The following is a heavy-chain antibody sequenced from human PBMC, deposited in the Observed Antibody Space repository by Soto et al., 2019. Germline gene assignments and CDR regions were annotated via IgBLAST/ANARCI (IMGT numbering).Heavy chain of an antibody. Sequence: PSETLSLTCTVSGDSVSGYYWSWIRQPTGKGLEWIGHIYYSGITKYNPSLKSRVTISVDTSKNQFSLKLNSVTAADTAVYYCARVPSPWGQGTLVTVSS. V-gene: IGHV4-59*02. CDR3: ARVPSP. CDR1: GDSVSGYY. J-gene: IGHJ5*02. CDR2: IYYSGIT.